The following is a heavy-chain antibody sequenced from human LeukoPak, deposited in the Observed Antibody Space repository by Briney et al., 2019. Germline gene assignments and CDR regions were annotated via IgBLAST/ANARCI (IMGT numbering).Heavy chain of an antibody. CDR1: GYSFTSYW. CDR2: IYPGDSDT. J-gene: IGHJ5*02. D-gene: IGHD3-3*01. V-gene: IGHV5-51*01. Sequence: GESLKISCKGSGYSFTSYWIGWVRQMPGKGLEWMGIIYPGDSDTRYSPSFQGQVTISADKSISTAYLQWSSLKASDTALYYCGGQGDYDFWIVYYTAGWFDPWGQGTLVTVSS. CDR3: GGQGDYDFWIVYYTAGWFDP.